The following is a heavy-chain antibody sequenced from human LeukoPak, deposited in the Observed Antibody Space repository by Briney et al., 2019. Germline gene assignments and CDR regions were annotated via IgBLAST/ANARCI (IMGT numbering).Heavy chain of an antibody. D-gene: IGHD2/OR15-2a*01. J-gene: IGHJ4*02. CDR1: GFTFGDYA. V-gene: IGHV3-49*03. Sequence: GGSLRLSCTASGFTFGDYAMSWFRQAPGKGLEWVGFIRSKAYGGTTEYAASVKGRFTISRDDSKSIAYLQMNSLKTEDTAVYYCTRAGLLSTMTHTFDYWGQGTLVTVSS. CDR2: IRSKAYGGTT. CDR3: TRAGLLSTMTHTFDY.